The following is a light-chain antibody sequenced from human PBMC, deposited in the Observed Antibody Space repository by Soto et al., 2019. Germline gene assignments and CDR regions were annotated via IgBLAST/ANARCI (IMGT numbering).Light chain of an antibody. CDR3: SSSTSSTVL. Sequence: QSALTQPASMSGSPGQSITISCTGTSSDVGGYNYVSWYQQHPGKAPRLMLYEVSNRPSRVSSRFSGSKSGNTASLTISGLQAEDEAYYYCSSSTSSTVLFGGGTKLTVL. V-gene: IGLV2-14*01. J-gene: IGLJ2*01. CDR2: EVS. CDR1: SSDVGGYNY.